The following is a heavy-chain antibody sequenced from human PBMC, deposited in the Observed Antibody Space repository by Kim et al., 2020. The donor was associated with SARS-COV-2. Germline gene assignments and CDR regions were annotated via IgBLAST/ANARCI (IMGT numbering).Heavy chain of an antibody. CDR2: INHSGST. CDR3: ARAGSRYFDWLFPNLFDY. V-gene: IGHV4-34*01. J-gene: IGHJ4*02. Sequence: SETLSLTCAVYGGSFSGYYWSWIRQPPGKGLEWIGEINHSGSTNYNPSLKSRVTISVDTSKNQFSLKLSSVTAADTAVYYCARAGSRYFDWLFPNLFDYWGQGTLVTVSS. CDR1: GGSFSGYY. D-gene: IGHD3-9*01.